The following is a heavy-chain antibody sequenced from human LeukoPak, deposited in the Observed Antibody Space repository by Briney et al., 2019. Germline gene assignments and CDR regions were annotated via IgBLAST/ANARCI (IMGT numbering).Heavy chain of an antibody. D-gene: IGHD3-10*01. V-gene: IGHV3-74*01. Sequence: GGSLRLSCAASGFTFSNYWMHWVRQAPGKGLVWVSRLNTDGSSTSYADSVKGRFTISRDNAKNTLYLQMNSLRAEDTAVYCCARYYGSGTYAVDYWGQGTLVTVSS. CDR2: LNTDGSST. CDR1: GFTFSNYW. CDR3: ARYYGSGTYAVDY. J-gene: IGHJ4*02.